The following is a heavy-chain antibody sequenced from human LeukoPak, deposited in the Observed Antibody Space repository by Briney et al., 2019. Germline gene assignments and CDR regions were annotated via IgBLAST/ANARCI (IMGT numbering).Heavy chain of an antibody. CDR3: AGEGRVATIYY. Sequence: ASVTVSFTASGYTFASYAMHWVRQAPGQRLEWMGWINAGNGNTKYSQKFQGRVTITRDTSASTAYMELSSLRSEDTAVYYCAGEGRVATIYYWGQGTLVTVSS. CDR1: GYTFASYA. D-gene: IGHD5-12*01. CDR2: INAGNGNT. V-gene: IGHV1-3*01. J-gene: IGHJ4*02.